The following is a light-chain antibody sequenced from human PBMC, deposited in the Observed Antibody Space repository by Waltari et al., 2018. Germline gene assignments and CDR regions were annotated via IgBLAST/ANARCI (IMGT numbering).Light chain of an antibody. Sequence: VLTQSPATLSLSPGDRATLSCRASQSVGKSLAWFQQKPGQAPRLLLYDASIRATGIPPRFRGSGSGTDFTLTISSLEPEDFAVYYCQQRTNWPPNTFGGGTKVEIK. J-gene: IGKJ4*01. V-gene: IGKV3-11*01. CDR1: QSVGKS. CDR3: QQRTNWPPNT. CDR2: DAS.